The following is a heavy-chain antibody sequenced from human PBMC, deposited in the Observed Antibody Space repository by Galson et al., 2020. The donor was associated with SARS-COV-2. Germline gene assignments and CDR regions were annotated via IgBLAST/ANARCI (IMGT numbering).Heavy chain of an antibody. D-gene: IGHD3-22*01. CDR1: GFTFSSYA. CDR2: ISGSGSTT. Sequence: GGSLRLSRAASGFTFSSYAMNWLRQAPGKGLEWVSGISGSGSTTYYAGSVKGRFTISRDNSQNTLYLQMNSLRAEDTAIYYCAKRHRDSSGFDYWGQGARVTVSS. J-gene: IGHJ4*02. CDR3: AKRHRDSSGFDY. V-gene: IGHV3-23*01.